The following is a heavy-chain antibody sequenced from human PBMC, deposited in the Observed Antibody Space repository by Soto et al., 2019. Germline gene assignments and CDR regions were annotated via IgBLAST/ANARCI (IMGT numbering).Heavy chain of an antibody. V-gene: IGHV2-70*01. CDR2: IDWDDDK. CDR1: GFSLSTSGMC. Sequence: VSGPTLVNPTQTLTLTCTFSGFSLSTSGMCVSWIRQPPGKALEWLALIDWDDDKYYNTSLKTRLTISKDTSKHQVVLTMTNMDPVDTATYYCARTQHTYYYDSSGYAELDYWGQGTLVTVSS. D-gene: IGHD3-22*01. J-gene: IGHJ4*02. CDR3: ARTQHTYYYDSSGYAELDY.